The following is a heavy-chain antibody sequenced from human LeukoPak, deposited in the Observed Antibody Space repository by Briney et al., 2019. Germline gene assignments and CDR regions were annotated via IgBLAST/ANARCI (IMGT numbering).Heavy chain of an antibody. D-gene: IGHD3-22*01. V-gene: IGHV1-2*02. Sequence: ASVKVSCKASGYTFTGYYMHWVRQAPGQGLEWMGWINPNSGGTNYAQKFQGRVTMTRDTSISTAYMELSRLRSDDTAVYYCARPHSSGYYYHYFDYWGQGTLVTVSS. CDR3: ARPHSSGYYYHYFDY. J-gene: IGHJ4*02. CDR1: GYTFTGYY. CDR2: INPNSGGT.